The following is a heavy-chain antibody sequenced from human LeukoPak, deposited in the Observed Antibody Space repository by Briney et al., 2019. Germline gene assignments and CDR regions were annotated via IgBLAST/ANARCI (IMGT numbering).Heavy chain of an antibody. D-gene: IGHD1-7*01. J-gene: IGHJ4*02. CDR3: ARGALGTTFFDY. CDR1: GGSFSGYY. CDR2: INHSGST. Sequence: SETLSLTCAVYGGSFSGYYWSWIRQPPGKGLEWIGEINHSGSTNYNPSLKSRVTISVDTSKNQFSLKLSSVTAADTAVYCCARGALGTTFFDYWGQETLVTVSS. V-gene: IGHV4-34*01.